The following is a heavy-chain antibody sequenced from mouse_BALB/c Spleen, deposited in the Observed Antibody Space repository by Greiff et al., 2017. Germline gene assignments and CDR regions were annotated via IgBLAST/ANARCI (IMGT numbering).Heavy chain of an antibody. J-gene: IGHJ3*01. V-gene: IGHV5-12-1*01. CDR2: ISSGGGST. Sequence: EVKLMESGGGLVKPGGSLKLSCAASGFAFSSYDMSWVRQTPEKRLEWVAYISSGGGSTYYPDTVKGRFTISRDNAKNTLYLQMSSLKSEDTAMYYCARGGGNYPFAYWGQGTLVTVSA. CDR1: GFAFSSYD. D-gene: IGHD2-1*01. CDR3: ARGGGNYPFAY.